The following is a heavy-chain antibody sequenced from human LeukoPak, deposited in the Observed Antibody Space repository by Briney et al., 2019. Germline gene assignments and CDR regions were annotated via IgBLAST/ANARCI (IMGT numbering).Heavy chain of an antibody. Sequence: PSETLSLTCAVYGGSFSGYYWSWIRQPPGKGLEWIGEINHSGSTNYNPSLKSRVTISVHTSKNQFSLKLSSVTAADTAVYYCARGRSLEYYDSSGYRYDYWGQGTLVTVSS. V-gene: IGHV4-34*01. J-gene: IGHJ4*02. CDR2: INHSGST. D-gene: IGHD3-22*01. CDR3: ARGRSLEYYDSSGYRYDY. CDR1: GGSFSGYY.